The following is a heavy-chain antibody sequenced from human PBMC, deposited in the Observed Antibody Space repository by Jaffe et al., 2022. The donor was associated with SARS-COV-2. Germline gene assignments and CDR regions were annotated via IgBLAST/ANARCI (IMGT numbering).Heavy chain of an antibody. Sequence: QVQLVESGGGVVQPGRSLRLSCAASGFTFSSYAMHWVRQAPGKGLEWVAVISYDGSNKYYADSVKGRFTISRDNSKNTLYLQMNSLRAEDTAVYYCARPGNLLCSSTSCPENYFDYWGQGTLVTVSS. J-gene: IGHJ4*02. CDR1: GFTFSSYA. D-gene: IGHD2-2*01. V-gene: IGHV3-30-3*01. CDR3: ARPGNLLCSSTSCPENYFDY. CDR2: ISYDGSNK.